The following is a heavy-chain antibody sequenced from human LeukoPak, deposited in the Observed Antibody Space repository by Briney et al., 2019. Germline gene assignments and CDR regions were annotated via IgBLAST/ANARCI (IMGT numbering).Heavy chain of an antibody. J-gene: IGHJ4*02. CDR1: GGSISSYY. Sequence: SETLSLTCTVSGGSISSYYWSWIRQPPGKGLEYIGYVYYSGSTDYNPSLKSRVTISIDTSKNQFSLKLTSVTAADTAVYYCARAGGPGYYFDQWGQGSLVTVSS. CDR3: ARAGGPGYYFDQ. CDR2: VYYSGST. V-gene: IGHV4-59*01.